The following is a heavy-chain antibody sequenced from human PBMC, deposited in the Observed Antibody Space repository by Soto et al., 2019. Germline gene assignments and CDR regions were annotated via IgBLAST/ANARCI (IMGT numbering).Heavy chain of an antibody. V-gene: IGHV3-15*01. Sequence: EVQLVESGGGLVKPGGSLRLSCAASGFTFSNAWMTWVRQAPGKGLEWVGRIKTKSDAEATDYAAPVKGRFTISRDDSINTLYLQMNSLNTEDTAVSYCFVVPAAQGPVGGKGTPVTVSS. J-gene: IGHJ4*02. CDR1: GFTFSNAW. D-gene: IGHD2-2*01. CDR3: FVVPAAQGPV. CDR2: IKTKSDAEAT.